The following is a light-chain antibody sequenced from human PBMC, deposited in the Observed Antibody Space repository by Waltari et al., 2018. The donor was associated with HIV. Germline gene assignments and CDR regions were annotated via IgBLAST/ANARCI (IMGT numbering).Light chain of an antibody. V-gene: IGLV2-8*01. J-gene: IGLJ2*01. Sequence: QSALTQPPSASGSPGQSVTISCTGTSSDIGGYTSVSWYQHPPGKAPKLIMTEVTKRPSGVPDRFSGSKSGNTASLTVSGLQAEDEAHYYCSSYAPTNNFYVLFGGGTALTVL. CDR2: EVT. CDR1: SSDIGGYTS. CDR3: SSYAPTNNFYVL.